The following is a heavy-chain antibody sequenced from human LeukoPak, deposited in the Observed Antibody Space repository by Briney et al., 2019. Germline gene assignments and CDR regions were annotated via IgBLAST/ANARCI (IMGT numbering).Heavy chain of an antibody. CDR2: IYCGST. J-gene: IGHJ5*02. Sequence: SETLSLTCTVSGGSISSGSYYWGWIRQPPGKGLEWIGSIYCGSTYYNPSLKSRVSISVDASKNQFSLNLISVTAADTAVYYCARGTVGYCSGGSCQGWFDPWGQGTLVTVSS. V-gene: IGHV4-39*07. CDR1: GGSISSGSYY. CDR3: ARGTVGYCSGGSCQGWFDP. D-gene: IGHD2-15*01.